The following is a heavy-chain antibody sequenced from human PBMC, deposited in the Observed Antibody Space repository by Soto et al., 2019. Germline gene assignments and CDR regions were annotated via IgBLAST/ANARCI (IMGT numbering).Heavy chain of an antibody. CDR1: GFTFSTYP. J-gene: IGHJ4*02. D-gene: IGHD3-10*01. CDR3: ARGFSYGSGRYYLEY. CDR2: TSNNGGVT. Sequence: GGSLRLSCAASGFTFSTYPMSWVRQAPGNGLEWVSATSNNGGVTYYAASVKGRFTISRDNSKNTLYLQMTSLRAEDTAAYYCARGFSYGSGRYYLEYWGLGTLVTVSS. V-gene: IGHV3-23*01.